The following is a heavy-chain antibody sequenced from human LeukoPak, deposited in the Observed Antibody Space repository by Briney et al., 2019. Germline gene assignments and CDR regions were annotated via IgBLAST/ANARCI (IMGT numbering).Heavy chain of an antibody. Sequence: PSETLSLTCAVYVGSFSDYYWSWIRQPPGKGLEWIGEINHSGSTNYNPSLKSRVTISVDTSKNQFSLKLSSVTAADTAVYYCAVAVAGSTMVWFDPWGQGTLVTVSS. V-gene: IGHV4-34*01. D-gene: IGHD6-19*01. J-gene: IGHJ5*02. CDR2: INHSGST. CDR3: AVAVAGSTMVWFDP. CDR1: VGSFSDYY.